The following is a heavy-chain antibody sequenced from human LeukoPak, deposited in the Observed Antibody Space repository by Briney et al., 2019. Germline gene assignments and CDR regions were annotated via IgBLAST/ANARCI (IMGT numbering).Heavy chain of an antibody. J-gene: IGHJ4*02. CDR1: GYTFTSYY. CDR3: ARDLRSDILTGY. CDR2: INPSGGST. D-gene: IGHD3-9*01. V-gene: IGHV1-46*01. Sequence: ASVKVSCKASGYTFTSYYMHWVRQAPGQGLEWMGIINPSGGSTSYAQKFQGRVTMTRDTSTSTVYMELGSLRSEDTAVYYCARDLRSDILTGYWGQGTLVTVSS.